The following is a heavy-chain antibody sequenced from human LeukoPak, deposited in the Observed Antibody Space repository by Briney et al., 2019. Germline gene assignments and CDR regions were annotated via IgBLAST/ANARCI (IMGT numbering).Heavy chain of an antibody. CDR2: IYTSGST. CDR3: ARGVEMATIGGYNWFDP. Sequence: SETLSLTCTLSAASISSYYWTWIRQPAGKGLEWIGRIYTSGSTYYNPSLKSRVTMSVDTSKNQFSLKLSSVTAADTAVYYCARGVEMATIGGYNWFDPWGQGTLVTVSS. J-gene: IGHJ5*02. D-gene: IGHD5-24*01. CDR1: AASISSYY. V-gene: IGHV4-4*07.